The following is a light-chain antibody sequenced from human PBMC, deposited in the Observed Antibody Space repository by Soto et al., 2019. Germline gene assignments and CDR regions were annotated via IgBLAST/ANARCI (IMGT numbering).Light chain of an antibody. V-gene: IGKV2-28*01. CDR1: QSLLHSNGYNY. Sequence: DIVMTQSPLSLPVTPGEPASISCRSSQSLLHSNGYNYLDWYLQKPGQSPQLLIYLGSNRASGVPERFSGSGSGTDFTLNISRVEAEDVSVYYCMQALQAPPAYGQGTRLEIK. CDR3: MQALQAPPA. CDR2: LGS. J-gene: IGKJ5*01.